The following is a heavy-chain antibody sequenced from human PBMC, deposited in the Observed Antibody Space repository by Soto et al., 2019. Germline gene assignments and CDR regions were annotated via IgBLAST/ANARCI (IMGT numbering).Heavy chain of an antibody. J-gene: IGHJ4*02. D-gene: IGHD3-16*01. CDR1: GFTFSNYA. Sequence: EVQLLDSGGGLVQPGGSLRLSCAASGFTFSNYAMTWVRQGPGKGLEWVSGISGSGGRSYYADSVKGRFTISRDNSKRTLYLQRNSLRVEDTAVYYSAKAYFVWSSEQPYYFDFWGQRTLVTVSS. CDR2: ISGSGGRS. V-gene: IGHV3-23*01. CDR3: AKAYFVWSSEQPYYFDF.